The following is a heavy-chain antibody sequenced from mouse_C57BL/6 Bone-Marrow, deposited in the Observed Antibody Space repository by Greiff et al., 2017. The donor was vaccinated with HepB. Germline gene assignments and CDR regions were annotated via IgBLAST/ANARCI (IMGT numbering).Heavy chain of an antibody. J-gene: IGHJ1*03. CDR2: IDPSDSET. V-gene: IGHV1-52*01. D-gene: IGHD1-1*01. Sequence: QVQLQQPGAELVRPGSSVKLSCKASGYTFTSYWMHWVKQRPIQGLEWIGNIDPSDSETHYNQKFKDKATLTVDKSSSTAYMQLSSLTSEDSAVYYCAIYGSSLYWYFDVWGTGTTVTVSS. CDR3: AIYGSSLYWYFDV. CDR1: GYTFTSYW.